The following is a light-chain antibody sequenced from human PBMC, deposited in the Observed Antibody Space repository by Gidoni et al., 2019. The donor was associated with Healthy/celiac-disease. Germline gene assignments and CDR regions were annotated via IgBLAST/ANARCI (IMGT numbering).Light chain of an antibody. CDR3: QQYNNWPPLT. J-gene: IGKJ4*01. V-gene: IGKV3-15*01. CDR2: GAS. Sequence: VMTQSPATLSVSPGERATLSCRASQSVSSNSAWYQQKPGQAPRLLIYGASTRATGIPARFSGSGSGTEFTLTISSLQSEDFAVYYCQQYNNWPPLTFGGGTKVEIK. CDR1: QSVSSN.